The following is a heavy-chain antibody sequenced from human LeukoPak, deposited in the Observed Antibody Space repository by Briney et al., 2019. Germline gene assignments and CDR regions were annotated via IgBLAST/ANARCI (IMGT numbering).Heavy chain of an antibody. CDR3: ARESITMIVDY. Sequence: GGTLRLSCAASGFTFSSYGMTWVRQAPGKGLEWVSGISGSGGSTYYADSVKGRFTISRDNAKNSLYLQMNSLRAEDTAVYYCARESITMIVDYWGQGTLVTVSS. J-gene: IGHJ4*02. V-gene: IGHV3-23*01. CDR2: ISGSGGST. CDR1: GFTFSSYG. D-gene: IGHD3-22*01.